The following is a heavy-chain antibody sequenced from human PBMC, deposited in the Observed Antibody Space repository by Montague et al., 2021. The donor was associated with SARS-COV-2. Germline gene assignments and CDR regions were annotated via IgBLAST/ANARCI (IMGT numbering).Heavy chain of an antibody. V-gene: IGHV4-61*01. J-gene: IGHJ2*01. CDR3: ARGFDL. CDR2: IYYSGST. Sequence: CAISGDSVSSQSAAWNWIRQPPGKGLEWIGYIYYSGSTNYNPSLKSRVTISVDTSKNQFSLKLSSVTAADTAVYYCARGFDLWGRGTLVTVSS. CDR1: GDSVSSQSAA.